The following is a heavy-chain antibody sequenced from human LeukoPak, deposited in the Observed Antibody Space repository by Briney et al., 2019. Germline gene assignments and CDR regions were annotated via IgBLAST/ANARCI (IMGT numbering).Heavy chain of an antibody. D-gene: IGHD5-24*01. Sequence: GGSLRLSCTVSGFTVSSNSMSWVRQAPGKGLEWVSFIYSGTTHYSDSVKGRFTISRDNSKNTLYLQMNSLRAEDTAVYYCARGRLERWLQLAPTYNWFDPWGQGTLVTVSS. CDR3: ARGRLERWLQLAPTYNWFDP. V-gene: IGHV3-53*01. CDR2: IYSGTT. J-gene: IGHJ5*02. CDR1: GFTVSSNS.